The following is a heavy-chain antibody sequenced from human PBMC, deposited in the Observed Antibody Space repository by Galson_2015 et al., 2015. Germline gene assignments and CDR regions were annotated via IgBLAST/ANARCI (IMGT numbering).Heavy chain of an antibody. CDR1: GYTFTSYA. J-gene: IGHJ4*02. CDR2: INAGNGNT. V-gene: IGHV1-3*01. CDR3: ASGYSSGLSRFDY. Sequence: SVKVSCKASGYTFTSYAMHWVRQAPGQRLEWMGWINAGNGNTKYSQKFQGRVTITRDTSASTAYMELSSLRSEDTAVYYCASGYSSGLSRFDYWGQGTLVTVSS. D-gene: IGHD6-19*01.